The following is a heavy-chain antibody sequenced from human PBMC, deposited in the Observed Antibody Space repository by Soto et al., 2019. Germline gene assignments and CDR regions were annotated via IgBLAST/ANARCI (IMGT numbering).Heavy chain of an antibody. CDR1: GYTFTSYC. D-gene: IGHD6-19*01. Sequence: ASVKVSCKASGYTFTSYCISWVRQAPGQGLEWMGWISAYNGNTNYAQKLQGRVTMTTDTSTSTAYMELRSLRSDDTAVYYCARGRFIAVAVTGGGLYYGMDVWGQGTTVTVSS. CDR3: ARGRFIAVAVTGGGLYYGMDV. CDR2: ISAYNGNT. J-gene: IGHJ6*02. V-gene: IGHV1-18*01.